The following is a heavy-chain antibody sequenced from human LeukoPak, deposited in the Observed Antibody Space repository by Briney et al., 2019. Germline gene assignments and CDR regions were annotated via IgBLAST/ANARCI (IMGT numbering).Heavy chain of an antibody. D-gene: IGHD1-26*01. CDR1: GFSFSSYG. V-gene: IGHV3-30*02. CDR3: ARSTGGTYYGLFDY. J-gene: IGHJ4*02. Sequence: PGGSLRLSCAASGFSFSSYGMHWVRQAPGKGLEWLAFIRYDGSNQYYADSVKGRFTISRDNSKNTLYLQMNSLRAEDTAVYYCARSTGGTYYGLFDYWGQGTLVTVSS. CDR2: IRYDGSNQ.